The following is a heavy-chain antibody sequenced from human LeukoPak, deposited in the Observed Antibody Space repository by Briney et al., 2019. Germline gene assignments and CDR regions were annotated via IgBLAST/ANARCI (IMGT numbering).Heavy chain of an antibody. V-gene: IGHV4-4*02. Sequence: NPSGTLSLTCAVSGGSISSSNWWSWVRQPPGKGLEWIGEIYHSGSTNYNPSLKSRVTISVDTSKNQFSLKLSSVTAADTAVYYCARRKTYYYDSSGYYWDYWGQGTLVTVSS. CDR2: IYHSGST. CDR3: ARRKTYYYDSSGYYWDY. CDR1: GGSISSSNW. D-gene: IGHD3-22*01. J-gene: IGHJ4*02.